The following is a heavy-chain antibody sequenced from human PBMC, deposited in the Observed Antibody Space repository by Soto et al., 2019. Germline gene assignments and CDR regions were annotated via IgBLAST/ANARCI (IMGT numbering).Heavy chain of an antibody. V-gene: IGHV3-74*01. Sequence: EVQLVESGGGLAQPGGSLRLSCEASGFTFSNYWMHWVRQAPGKGLVWVARIDTDGSSTSYAESVKGRFTISRDNAKNTLYLQMNSLRVEDTAVYYCAREPRPVVSLNWFDPWGQGVLVTVSS. CDR1: GFTFSNYW. CDR2: IDTDGSST. D-gene: IGHD6-6*01. J-gene: IGHJ5*02. CDR3: AREPRPVVSLNWFDP.